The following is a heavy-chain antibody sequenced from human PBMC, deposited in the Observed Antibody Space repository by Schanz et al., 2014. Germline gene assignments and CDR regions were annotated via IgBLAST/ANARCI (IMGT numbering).Heavy chain of an antibody. CDR3: ARVHIATYHYNSPGAFDI. V-gene: IGHV1-18*01. Sequence: QLMQSGSEVRKPGASVKVSCKASGYIFGSHGMTWVRQAPGQGPELMGWINAHTGNTQYAQKFHGISNMTRDTVTTTVHLERTRLRTDDAAIYYCARVHIATYHYNSPGAFDIWGQGTRVNVSS. CDR1: GYIFGSHG. D-gene: IGHD3-10*01. J-gene: IGHJ3*02. CDR2: INAHTGNT.